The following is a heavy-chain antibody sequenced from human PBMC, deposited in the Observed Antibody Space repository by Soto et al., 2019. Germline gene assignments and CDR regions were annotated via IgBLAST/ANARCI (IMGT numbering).Heavy chain of an antibody. CDR1: GYTFTGYG. Sequence: ASVKVSCKASGYTFTGYGISWVRQAPGQGLEWMGWISAYNGNTNYAQKLQGRVTMTTDTSTSTAYMELRSLRSDGTAVYYCARDRIVLMVYANFDYWGQGTLVTVSS. V-gene: IGHV1-18*04. CDR3: ARDRIVLMVYANFDY. D-gene: IGHD2-8*01. J-gene: IGHJ4*02. CDR2: ISAYNGNT.